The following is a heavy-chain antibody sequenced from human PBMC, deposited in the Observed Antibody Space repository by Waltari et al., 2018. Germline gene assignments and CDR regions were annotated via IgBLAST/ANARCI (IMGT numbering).Heavy chain of an antibody. CDR3: ARGLGMLRYFDWLWMGYYFDY. CDR1: GGSFSGYY. CDR2: INHSVST. V-gene: IGHV4-34*01. J-gene: IGHJ4*02. D-gene: IGHD3-9*01. Sequence: QVQLQQWGAGLLKPSETLSLTCAVYGGSFSGYYWSWIRQPPGKGLEWIGEINHSVSTNYNPSLKSRVTISVDTSKNQFSLKLSSVTAADTAVYYCARGLGMLRYFDWLWMGYYFDYWGQGTLVTVSS.